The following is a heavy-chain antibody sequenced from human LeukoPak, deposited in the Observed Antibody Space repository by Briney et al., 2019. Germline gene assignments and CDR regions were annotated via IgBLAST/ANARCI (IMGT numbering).Heavy chain of an antibody. V-gene: IGHV4-61*01. CDR2: IYYSGST. J-gene: IGHJ4*02. D-gene: IGHD4-17*01. CDR1: GGSISSSSYY. CDR3: ARENTVTTFDY. Sequence: SETLSLTCTVSGGSISSSSYYWGWIRQPPGKGLEWIGYIYYSGSTNYNPSLKSRVTISVDTSKNQFSLKLSSVTAADTAVYYCARENTVTTFDYWGQGTLVTVSS.